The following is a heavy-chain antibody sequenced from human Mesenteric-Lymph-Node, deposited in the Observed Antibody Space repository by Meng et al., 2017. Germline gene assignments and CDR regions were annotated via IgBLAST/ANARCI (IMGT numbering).Heavy chain of an antibody. CDR1: GFTFGSAW. Sequence: GESLKISCVASGFTFGSAWMTWVRQAPGKGLAWLGNINPDGSTTNYVDSVKGRFTFSRDNAKNSLYLQLNSLRADDTAVYYCARDPTRRYDYWGQGTLVTVSS. D-gene: IGHD4-17*01. CDR2: INPDGSTT. CDR3: ARDPTRRYDY. V-gene: IGHV3-7*01. J-gene: IGHJ4*02.